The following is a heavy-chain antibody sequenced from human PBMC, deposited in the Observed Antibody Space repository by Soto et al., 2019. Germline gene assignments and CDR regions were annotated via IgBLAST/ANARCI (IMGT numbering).Heavy chain of an antibody. CDR3: ARGARLASGPYRAPYKSSLDI. CDR1: GGSISGSY. J-gene: IGHJ6*02. CDR2: VYYTGST. Sequence: KASETLSLTCSVSGGSISGSYWSWIRQSPGKGLEWLGYVYYTGSTNYSPSLRSRVSISVDTSKNQFSLRLSSVTAADTAVYYCARGARLASGPYRAPYKSSLDIWGQGTTVTVSS. D-gene: IGHD3-10*01. V-gene: IGHV4-59*12.